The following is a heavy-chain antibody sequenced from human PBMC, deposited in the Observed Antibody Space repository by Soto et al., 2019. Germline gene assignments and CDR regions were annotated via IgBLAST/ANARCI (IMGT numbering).Heavy chain of an antibody. D-gene: IGHD1-7*01. J-gene: IGHJ6*03. CDR2: ISAYDGDT. CDR1: GFSFIDYG. CDR3: ARAGRAFRTSHYYYFYMDV. Sequence: ASVKVSCKASGFSFIDYGFGWVRQAPGQGLEWMGWISAYDGDTKYEEKVQGRVTLTTDTPTTTAYMELRSLTSDDTAVYYCARAGRAFRTSHYYYFYMDVWGKGTTVTVS. V-gene: IGHV1-18*01.